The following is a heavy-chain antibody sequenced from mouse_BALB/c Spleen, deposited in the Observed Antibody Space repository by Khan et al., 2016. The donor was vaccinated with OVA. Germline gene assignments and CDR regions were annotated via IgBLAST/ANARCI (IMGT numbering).Heavy chain of an antibody. CDR3: TRGGDGYRDYFDY. CDR1: GYTFTDYE. D-gene: IGHD2-3*01. CDR2: IDPETGGT. J-gene: IGHJ2*01. V-gene: IGHV1-15*01. Sequence: QVQLQQPGAELVKPGASVTLSCKASGYTFTDYEMHWVKQTPVHGLEWIGAIDPETGGTVYNQKFKGKATLTADKSSNTAYMELRSLTSEDSAVYYGTRGGDGYRDYFDYWGQGTTLTVSS.